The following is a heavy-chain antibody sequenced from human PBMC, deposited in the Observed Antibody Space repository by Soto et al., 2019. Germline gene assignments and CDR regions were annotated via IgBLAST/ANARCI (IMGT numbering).Heavy chain of an antibody. J-gene: IGHJ1*01. CDR1: GGSISSGDYY. CDR2: IYYSGST. V-gene: IGHV4-30-4*01. Sequence: SETLYLTCTVSGGSISSGDYYWRWIRQPPGKGLEWIGYIYYSGSTYYNPSLKSRVTISVDTSKNQFSLKLSSVTAADTAVYYCARHFSPLGNCRGGSCYSAEYFQHWGQGNLVTVSS. CDR3: ARHFSPLGNCRGGSCYSAEYFQH. D-gene: IGHD2-15*01.